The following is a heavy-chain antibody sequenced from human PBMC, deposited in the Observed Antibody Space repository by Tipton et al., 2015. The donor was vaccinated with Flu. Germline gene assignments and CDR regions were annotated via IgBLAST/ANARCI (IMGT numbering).Heavy chain of an antibody. V-gene: IGHV1-2*06. J-gene: IGHJ6*02. Sequence: QLVQSGAEVKRPGAAVKVSCKASGYTFAAYHIHWVRQAPGEGLGWMGRINPNSGGTNFAQKFQGRVTMTTSVTTAYMELSWLRSDDTAMYYCARDRVQLWLPYYHGMDVWGQGTAITVSS. CDR3: ARDRVQLWLPYYHGMDV. D-gene: IGHD5-18*01. CDR2: INPNSGGT. CDR1: GYTFAAYH.